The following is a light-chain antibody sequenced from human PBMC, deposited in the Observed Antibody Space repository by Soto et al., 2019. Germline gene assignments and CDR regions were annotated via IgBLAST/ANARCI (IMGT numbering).Light chain of an antibody. CDR1: QSLLLSNGYNY. CDR2: LGS. Sequence: DIVMTQSPLSLPVTPGEPASISCRSSQSLLLSNGYNYLDWYLQKPGQSPQVLIYLGSNRASGVPDRFSGSGSGTDFTLKISRVEAEDVGVYYCMQALQTPTFGQGTKVDIK. J-gene: IGKJ1*01. CDR3: MQALQTPT. V-gene: IGKV2-28*01.